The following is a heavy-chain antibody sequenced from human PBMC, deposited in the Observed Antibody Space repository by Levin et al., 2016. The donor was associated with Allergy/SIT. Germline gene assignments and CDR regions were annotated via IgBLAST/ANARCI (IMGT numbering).Heavy chain of an antibody. V-gene: IGHV3-21*06. CDR3: ARDHSGYNGLDV. Sequence: ESLKISCAASGFPMRSYTMNWVRQAPGKGLEWLASITGGSSYIKYADSVKGRFSISRDNAKGSLFLQMNSLRAEDTAVYYCARDHSGYNGLDVWGQGTTVTVSS. CDR1: GFPMRSYT. J-gene: IGHJ6*02. CDR2: ITGGSSYI. D-gene: IGHD5-12*01.